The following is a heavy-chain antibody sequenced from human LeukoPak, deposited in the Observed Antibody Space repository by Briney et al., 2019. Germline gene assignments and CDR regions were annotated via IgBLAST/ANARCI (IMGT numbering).Heavy chain of an antibody. V-gene: IGHV3-23*01. CDR1: GFNFGAYT. D-gene: IGHD3-22*01. CDR3: APRYDSSGPSPG. J-gene: IGHJ4*02. CDR2: ISNNGGYT. Sequence: GGSLRLSCAASGFNFGAYTINWVRQAPGKGLEWVSAISNNGGYTYYADSVKGRFTISRDNSKNTLYLQMNSLRAEDTAVYYCAPRYDSSGPSPGWGQGTLVTVSS.